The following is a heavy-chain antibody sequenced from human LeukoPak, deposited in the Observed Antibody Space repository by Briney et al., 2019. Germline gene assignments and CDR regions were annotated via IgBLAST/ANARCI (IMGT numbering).Heavy chain of an antibody. J-gene: IGHJ4*02. CDR2: ISYDGSNK. V-gene: IGHV3-30-3*01. CDR3: ARDARQNFFDC. CDR1: GFSFSTYA. Sequence: GGSLRLSCAASGFSFSTYAMHWVRQAPGKGLEWVALISYDGSNKYYADSVKGRFTLSRDNSNNMLHLQMNSLRPEDTAVYYCARDARQNFFDCWGQGTLVTVSS.